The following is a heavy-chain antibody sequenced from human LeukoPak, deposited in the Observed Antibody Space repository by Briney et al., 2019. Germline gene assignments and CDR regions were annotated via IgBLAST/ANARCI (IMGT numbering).Heavy chain of an antibody. CDR3: AKGYSSGWYWGNWFDP. D-gene: IGHD6-19*01. V-gene: IGHV3-7*03. Sequence: GGSLRLSCAVSGFTFSGFWMSWSRQAPGKGLEWVASINSDGSEGYYADVVKGRFTISRDNAKNSLYLQINSLRAEDTAVYYCAKGYSSGWYWGNWFDPWGQGTLVTVSS. CDR1: GFTFSGFW. CDR2: INSDGSEG. J-gene: IGHJ5*02.